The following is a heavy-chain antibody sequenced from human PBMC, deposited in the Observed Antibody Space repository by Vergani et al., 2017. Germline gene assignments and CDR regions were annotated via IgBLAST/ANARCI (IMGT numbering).Heavy chain of an antibody. V-gene: IGHV3-48*01. Sequence: SCVGSGFMFNNYAMHWVRQAPGKGLEWVAYISLSGATKYYADSVAGRFTVSRDSVKNSVSLHMNSLRADDTAVYYCARPSYGSEYDSYYGLDVWGQGTTVIVSS. CDR2: ISLSGATK. D-gene: IGHD3-10*01. CDR1: GFMFNNYA. CDR3: ARPSYGSEYDSYYGLDV. J-gene: IGHJ6*02.